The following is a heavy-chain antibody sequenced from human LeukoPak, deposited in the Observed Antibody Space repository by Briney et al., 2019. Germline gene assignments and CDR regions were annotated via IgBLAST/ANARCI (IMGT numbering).Heavy chain of an antibody. J-gene: IGHJ4*02. V-gene: IGHV1-46*01. D-gene: IGHD6-13*01. CDR1: GYTFTSNY. CDR2: ISPSGGST. Sequence: ASVKVSCKAFGYTFTSNYMHWVRQAPGQGPEWMGVISPSGGSTTYAQKFQGRVTMTRDMSTSTVYMELSSLRSEDTAVYYCARAQYSSSWYVMDYFDYWGQGTLVTVSS. CDR3: ARAQYSSSWYVMDYFDY.